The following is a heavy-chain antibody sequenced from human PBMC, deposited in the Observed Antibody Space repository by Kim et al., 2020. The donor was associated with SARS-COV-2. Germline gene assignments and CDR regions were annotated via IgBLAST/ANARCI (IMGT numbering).Heavy chain of an antibody. CDR2: VYAGGST. CDR3: ARVAYFDWLGYFDY. D-gene: IGHD3-9*01. V-gene: IGHV3-53*01. CDR1: GFTVSSNY. Sequence: GGSLRLSCAASGFTVSSNYMSWVRQAPGKGLEWVSIVYAGGSTYYADSVKGRFTISRDNSKNTLYLQMSSLRAEDTAVYYCARVAYFDWLGYFDYWGQGT. J-gene: IGHJ4*02.